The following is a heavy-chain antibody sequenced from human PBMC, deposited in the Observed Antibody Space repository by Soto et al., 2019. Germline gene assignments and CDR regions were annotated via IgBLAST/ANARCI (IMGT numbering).Heavy chain of an antibody. CDR1: GCSISSYY. CDR3: ARACSSTSCYDVFDS. Sequence: SEILSLPCPVSGCSISSYYWSWIRQPAGKGLQWIGRIYTSGSTNYNPSLKSRVTTSVDTSKNQFSLKLSSVTAADTAVYYCARACSSTSCYDVFDSWGQGTLVTVSS. V-gene: IGHV4-4*07. J-gene: IGHJ4*02. D-gene: IGHD2-2*01. CDR2: IYTSGST.